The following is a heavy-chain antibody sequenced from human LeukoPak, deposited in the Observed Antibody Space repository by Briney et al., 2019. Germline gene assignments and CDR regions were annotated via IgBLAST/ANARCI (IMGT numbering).Heavy chain of an antibody. J-gene: IGHJ5*02. CDR1: GGSLRSSSYY. D-gene: IGHD3-3*01. V-gene: IGHV4-39*01. CDR2: IHYNGNT. Sequence: SETLSLTCNVSGGSLRSSSYYWAWIRQPPGQGLEWIGSIHYNGNTYSNPSLKSRVSMSLDTSKNQFSLNLRSVIVADTAAYYCARPRYYGFEFDPWGQGTLVTVSS. CDR3: ARPRYYGFEFDP.